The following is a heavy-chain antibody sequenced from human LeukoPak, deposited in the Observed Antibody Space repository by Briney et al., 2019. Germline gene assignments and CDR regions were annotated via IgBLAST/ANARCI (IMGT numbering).Heavy chain of an antibody. CDR2: ISSSGSTI. J-gene: IGHJ3*02. D-gene: IGHD3-22*01. CDR3: ARDYDSSGYYFVGAFDI. CDR1: GFAFSGFS. V-gene: IGHV3-48*04. Sequence: PGGSLRLSCAASGFAFSGFSMNWVRQAPGKGLEWVSYISSSGSTIYYADSVKGRFTISRDNAKNSLYLQMNSLRAEDTAVYYCARDYDSSGYYFVGAFDIWGQGTMVTVSS.